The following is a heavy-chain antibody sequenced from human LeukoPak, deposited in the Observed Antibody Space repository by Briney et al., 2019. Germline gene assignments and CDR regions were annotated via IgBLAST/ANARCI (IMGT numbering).Heavy chain of an antibody. V-gene: IGHV4-39*07. J-gene: IGHJ6*03. CDR2: IYYSGST. CDR3: ARVREGSMEDSSGYYYYYYYMDV. CDR1: GGSISSSSYY. D-gene: IGHD3-22*01. Sequence: SETLSLTCTVSGGSISSSSYYWGWIRQPPGKGLEWIGSIYYSGSTYYNPSLKSRVTISVDTSKNQFSLKLSSVTAADTAVYYCARVREGSMEDSSGYYYYYYYMDVWGKGTTVTVSS.